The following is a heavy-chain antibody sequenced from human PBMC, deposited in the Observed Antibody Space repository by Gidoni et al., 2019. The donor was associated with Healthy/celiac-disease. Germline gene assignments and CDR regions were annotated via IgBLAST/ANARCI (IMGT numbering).Heavy chain of an antibody. V-gene: IGHV3-11*06. D-gene: IGHD6-19*01. Sequence: QVQLVASGGGLVKPGGSLSLSCAAAGFTFDYYYRGWNRQAPGKGLEWVSYISSSSSYTNYADSVKGRFTISRDNAKNSLYLQMNSLRAEDTAVYYCARAVAGPPYYYYYMDVWGKGTTVTVSS. CDR1: GFTFDYYY. J-gene: IGHJ6*03. CDR2: ISSSSSYT. CDR3: ARAVAGPPYYYYYMDV.